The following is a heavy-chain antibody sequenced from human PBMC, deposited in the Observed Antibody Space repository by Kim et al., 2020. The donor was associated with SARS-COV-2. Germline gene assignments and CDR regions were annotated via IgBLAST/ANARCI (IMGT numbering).Heavy chain of an antibody. CDR2: IYTSGST. D-gene: IGHD2-8*01. Sequence: SETLSLTCIVSGGSISSGSYYWSWIRQPAGKGLEWIGHIYTSGSTNYNPSLKSRVTISVDTSKNQFSLNLNSVTAADTAVYYCARVDSVWYWFDPWGQGTLVTVSS. J-gene: IGHJ5*02. CDR3: ARVDSVWYWFDP. CDR1: GGSISSGSYY. V-gene: IGHV4-61*09.